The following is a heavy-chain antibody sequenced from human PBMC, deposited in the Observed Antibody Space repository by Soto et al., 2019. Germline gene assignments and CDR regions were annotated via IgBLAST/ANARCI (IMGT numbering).Heavy chain of an antibody. D-gene: IGHD3-3*01. J-gene: IGHJ6*02. V-gene: IGHV3-33*01. Sequence: VGSLRLSCAASGFTFSSYGMHWVRQAPGKGLEWVAVIWYDGSNKYYADSVKGRFTISRDNSKNTLYLQMNSLRAEDTAVYYCARARITIFGVVITYGMDVWGQGTTVTVSS. CDR1: GFTFSSYG. CDR3: ARARITIFGVVITYGMDV. CDR2: IWYDGSNK.